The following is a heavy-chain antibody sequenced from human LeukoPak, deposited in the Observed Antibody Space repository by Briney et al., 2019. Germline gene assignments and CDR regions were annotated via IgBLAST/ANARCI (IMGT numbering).Heavy chain of an antibody. CDR3: ARDLWMQDYYYYGMDV. CDR1: GGSISSYY. V-gene: IGHV4-59*12. J-gene: IGHJ6*02. Sequence: PSETLSLTCTVSGGSISSYYWSWIRQPPGKGLEWIGYIYYSGSTNYNPSLKSRVTISVDTSKNQFSLKLSSVTAADTAVYYCARDLWMQDYYYYGMDVWGQGTTVTVSS. CDR2: IYYSGST. D-gene: IGHD3-3*01.